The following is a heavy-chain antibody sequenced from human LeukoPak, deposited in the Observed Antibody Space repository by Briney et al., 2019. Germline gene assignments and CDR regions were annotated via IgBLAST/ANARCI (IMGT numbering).Heavy chain of an antibody. V-gene: IGHV3-48*02. D-gene: IGHD4-17*01. CDR3: ARDRDYAFDY. CDR2: INSDIYSNTI. Sequence: GGSLRLSCAASGFIFSSHHMHWVRQAPAKGLEWISYINSDIYSNTIYYADTVKGRFTISRDNGKNSLYLQMNSLRDEDTAVYYCARDRDYAFDYWGQGTLVTVSS. CDR1: GFIFSSHH. J-gene: IGHJ4*02.